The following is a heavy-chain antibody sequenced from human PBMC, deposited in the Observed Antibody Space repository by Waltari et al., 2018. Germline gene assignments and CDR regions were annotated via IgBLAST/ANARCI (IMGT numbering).Heavy chain of an antibody. D-gene: IGHD5-12*01. V-gene: IGHV3-49*04. CDR1: GFNFGDYA. J-gene: IGHJ4*02. Sequence: EVQLVESGGGLVQPGRSLRLSCNASGFNFGDYAMTWVRQAPGMGLEWVGFIGSKVNGETADYAASVKGRFTISRDDSKTIAYLQMNRLKIEDTAVYYCTSYDLDYWGQGTLVTVSS. CDR3: TSYDLDY. CDR2: IGSKVNGETA.